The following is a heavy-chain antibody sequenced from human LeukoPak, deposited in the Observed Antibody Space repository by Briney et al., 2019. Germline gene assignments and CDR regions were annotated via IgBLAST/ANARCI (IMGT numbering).Heavy chain of an antibody. J-gene: IGHJ4*02. V-gene: IGHV4-30-2*01. CDR2: IYHSGST. CDR1: GGSISSGGYS. CDR3: ARDIRTVEYYYGSGSYSDY. Sequence: SETLSLTCTVSGGSISSGGYSWSWIRQPPGQGLEWIGYIYHSGSTYYNPSLKSRVTISVDRSKNQFSLKLSSVTAADTAVYYCARDIRTVEYYYGSGSYSDYWGQGTLVTVSS. D-gene: IGHD3-10*01.